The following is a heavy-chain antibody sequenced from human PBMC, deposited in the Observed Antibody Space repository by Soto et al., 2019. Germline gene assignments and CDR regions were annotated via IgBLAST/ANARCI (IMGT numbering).Heavy chain of an antibody. Sequence: GESLKISCKGSGYSFTSYWIGWVRQMPGKGLEWMGIIYPGDSDTRYSPSIQGQVTISADKSISNAYLQWNSLKASDTAMYYCARQIYYYDSSGYFDYWGQGTLVTVSS. CDR3: ARQIYYYDSSGYFDY. J-gene: IGHJ4*02. V-gene: IGHV5-51*01. D-gene: IGHD3-22*01. CDR1: GYSFTSYW. CDR2: IYPGDSDT.